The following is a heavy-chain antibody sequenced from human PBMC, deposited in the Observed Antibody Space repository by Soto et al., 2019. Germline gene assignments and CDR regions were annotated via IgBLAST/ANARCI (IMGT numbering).Heavy chain of an antibody. CDR2: ISYDGSNK. V-gene: IGHV3-30-3*01. J-gene: IGHJ4*02. D-gene: IGHD2-15*01. CDR1: GFTFSSYA. Sequence: GGSLRLSCAASGFTFSSYAMHWVRQAPGKGLEWVAVISYDGSNKYYADSVKGRFTISRDNSKNTLYLQMNSLRAEDTAVYYCARTGVRYCSGGSCTLFDYWGQGTLVTVSS. CDR3: ARTGVRYCSGGSCTLFDY.